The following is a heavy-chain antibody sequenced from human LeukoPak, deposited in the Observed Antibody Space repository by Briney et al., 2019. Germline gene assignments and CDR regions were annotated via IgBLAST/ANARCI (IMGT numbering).Heavy chain of an antibody. CDR1: GGTFISYA. D-gene: IGHD3-22*01. J-gene: IGHJ4*02. V-gene: IGHV1-69*13. CDR2: IIPIFGTA. Sequence: ASVKVSCKASGGTFISYAISWVRQAPGQGLEWMGGIIPIFGTANYAQKFQGRVTITADESTSTAYMELSSLRSEDTAVYYCARKAYHYYDSSSYYLTLDYWGQGTLVTVSS. CDR3: ARKAYHYYDSSSYYLTLDY.